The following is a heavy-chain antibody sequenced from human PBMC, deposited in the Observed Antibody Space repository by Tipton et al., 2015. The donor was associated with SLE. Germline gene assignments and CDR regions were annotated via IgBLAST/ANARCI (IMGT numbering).Heavy chain of an antibody. CDR2: ISSSSSYT. D-gene: IGHD3-22*01. V-gene: IGHV3-11*06. J-gene: IGHJ2*01. CDR1: GFTFSSYA. Sequence: SLRLSCAASGFTFSSYAMSWIRQAPGKGLEWVSYISSSSSYTNYADSVKGRFTISRDNAKNSMYLQMTNLRAEDTGVYYCAKGFLWNNSGVVLWGHG. CDR3: AKGFLWNNSGVVL.